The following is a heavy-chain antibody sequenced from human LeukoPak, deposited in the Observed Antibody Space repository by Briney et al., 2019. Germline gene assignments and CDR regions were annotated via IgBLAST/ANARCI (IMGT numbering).Heavy chain of an antibody. CDR3: ARHSCSTTSCYIDY. D-gene: IGHD2-2*01. CDR2: IYHSGST. Sequence: PSETLSLTCAVSGYSISSGYYWGWIRQPPGKGLEWIGSIYHSGSTYYNPSLKSRVTISVDTSRNQFSLKLSSVTAVDTAVFYCARHSCSTTSCYIDYWGQGTLVTVSS. J-gene: IGHJ4*02. V-gene: IGHV4-38-2*01. CDR1: GYSISSGYY.